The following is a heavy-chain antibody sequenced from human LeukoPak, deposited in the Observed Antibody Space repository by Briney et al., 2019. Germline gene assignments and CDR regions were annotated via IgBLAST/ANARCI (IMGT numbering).Heavy chain of an antibody. CDR2: ISPYNDNT. V-gene: IGHV1-18*01. Sequence: ASVKVSCKASGYTFTRTGINWVRQAPGQGLEWMGWISPYNDNTKYAQKFQGRLTVTTDTSTTTAYMELRSLRSDDTAVYYCTRDHLAAAGSVAFDIWGQGTMVTVSS. J-gene: IGHJ3*02. CDR3: TRDHLAAAGSVAFDI. D-gene: IGHD6-13*01. CDR1: GYTFTRTG.